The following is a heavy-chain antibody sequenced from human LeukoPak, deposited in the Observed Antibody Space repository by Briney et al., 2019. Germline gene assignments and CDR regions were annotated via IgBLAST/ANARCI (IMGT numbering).Heavy chain of an antibody. V-gene: IGHV4-30-4*01. CDR2: IYYSGST. J-gene: IGHJ5*02. D-gene: IGHD2-15*01. CDR1: GGSISRGDYY. Sequence: SETLSLTCTVSGGSISRGDYYWSWIRQPPGKGLEWIGYIYYSGSTYYNPSLKSRVAISVDTSKNQFSLKLSSVTAADTAVYYCAREIGSDGFDPWGQGTLVTVSS. CDR3: AREIGSDGFDP.